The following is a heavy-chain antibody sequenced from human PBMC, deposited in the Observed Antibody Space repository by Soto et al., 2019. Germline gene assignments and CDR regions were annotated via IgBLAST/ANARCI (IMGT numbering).Heavy chain of an antibody. CDR1: GGSISSYY. V-gene: IGHV4-59*01. CDR3: ARMTGILTAYSPRITYFYGMDV. CDR2: IYYSGST. D-gene: IGHD3-9*01. J-gene: IGHJ6*02. Sequence: PSETLSLTCTVSGGSISSYYWSWIRQPPGKGLEWIGYIYYSGSTNYNPSLKTRLTISKDTSKNQVVLIMTNMDPVDTATYYCARMTGILTAYSPRITYFYGMDVWGQGTTVTVSS.